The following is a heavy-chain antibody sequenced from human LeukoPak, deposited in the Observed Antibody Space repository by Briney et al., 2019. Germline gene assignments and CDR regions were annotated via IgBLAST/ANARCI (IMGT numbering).Heavy chain of an antibody. CDR2: ISGSGGST. Sequence: GGSLRLSCAATGFTFSSYAMSWVRQAPGKGLEWVSAISGSGGSTYYADSVKGRFTISRDNSKNTLYLQMNSLRAEDTAGYYCAKVITSSWYSRYYFDYWGQGTLVTVSS. CDR1: GFTFSSYA. V-gene: IGHV3-23*01. D-gene: IGHD6-13*01. J-gene: IGHJ4*02. CDR3: AKVITSSWYSRYYFDY.